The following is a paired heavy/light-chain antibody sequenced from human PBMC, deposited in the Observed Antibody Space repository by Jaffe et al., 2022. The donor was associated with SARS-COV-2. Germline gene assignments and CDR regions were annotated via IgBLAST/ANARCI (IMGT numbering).Light chain of an antibody. CDR2: AAS. J-gene: IGKJ2*01. Sequence: DIQMTQSPSSLSASVGDRVTITCRASQGIRNDLGWYQQKPKKAPKRLIYAASSLQSGVPSRFSGSGSGTEFTLTISSLQPEDFATYYCLQHNSYPYTFGQGTKLEIK. CDR1: QGIRND. V-gene: IGKV1-17*01. CDR3: LQHNSYPYT.
Heavy chain of an antibody. Sequence: EVQLLESGGGLVQPGGSLRLSCAASGFTFSNYAMTWVRQAPGKGLEWVSVISGSGGRTDYADSVKGRFTISRDNSKNTLYLQMNTLRADDTAVYYCANTREFYYYGMEVWGQGTTVTVSS. CDR3: ANTREFYYYGMEV. V-gene: IGHV3-23*01. D-gene: IGHD3-10*01. CDR2: ISGSGGRT. CDR1: GFTFSNYA. J-gene: IGHJ6*02.